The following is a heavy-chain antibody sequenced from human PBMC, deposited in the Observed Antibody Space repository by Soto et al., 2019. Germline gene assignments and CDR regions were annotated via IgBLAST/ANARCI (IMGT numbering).Heavy chain of an antibody. CDR1: GFTFSSYS. Sequence: EVQLVESGGGLVQPGGSLRLSCAASGFTFSSYSMNWVRQAPGKGLEWVSYISSSSSTIYYADSVKGRFTISRDNAKNSLYLQMNSLRAEDTAVYYCARGMPYYYMDVWGIGTTVTVSS. CDR3: ARGMPYYYMDV. J-gene: IGHJ6*03. V-gene: IGHV3-48*01. D-gene: IGHD2-2*01. CDR2: ISSSSSTI.